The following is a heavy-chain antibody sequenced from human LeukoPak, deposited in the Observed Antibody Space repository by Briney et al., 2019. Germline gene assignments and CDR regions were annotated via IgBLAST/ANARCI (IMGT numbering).Heavy chain of an antibody. J-gene: IGHJ3*02. CDR3: AREGYYSSGYRRGSAFDI. D-gene: IGHD3-22*01. CDR2: IIPIFGTA. V-gene: IGHV1-69*05. CDR1: GGTFSSYA. Sequence: ASVKVSCKASGGTFSSYAISWVRQAPGQGLEWMGRIIPIFGTANYAQKFQGRVTITTDESTSTAYMELSSLRSEDTAVYYCAREGYYSSGYRRGSAFDIWGQGTMVTVSS.